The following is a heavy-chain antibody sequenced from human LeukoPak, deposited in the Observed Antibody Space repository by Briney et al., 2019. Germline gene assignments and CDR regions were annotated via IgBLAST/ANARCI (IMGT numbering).Heavy chain of an antibody. CDR1: GFSVSRNY. Sequence: GGSLRLSCAASGFSVSRNYMSWVRQAPGRGLEWVSAIYDDGTIYYADSVRGRFTISRDNSKNTVYLQMNSLRGDDTALYYCARGTDYYGAVFDYWGQGTLVTVSS. D-gene: IGHD3-10*01. CDR2: IYDDGTI. J-gene: IGHJ4*02. CDR3: ARGTDYYGAVFDY. V-gene: IGHV3-53*01.